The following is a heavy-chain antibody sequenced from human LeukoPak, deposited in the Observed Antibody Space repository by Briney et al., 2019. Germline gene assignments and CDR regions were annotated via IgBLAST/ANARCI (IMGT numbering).Heavy chain of an antibody. CDR1: GFTFSSYA. D-gene: IGHD2-2*01. CDR3: ARELVVPAAMYGIDP. CDR2: INPNSGGT. J-gene: IGHJ5*02. V-gene: IGHV1-2*02. Sequence: PGGSLRLSCASSGFTFSSYAMHRVREAPGQGLEWMGWINPNSGGTNYAQKFQGRVTMTRDTSISTAYMELSRLRSDDTAVYYCARELVVPAAMYGIDPWGQGTLVTVSS.